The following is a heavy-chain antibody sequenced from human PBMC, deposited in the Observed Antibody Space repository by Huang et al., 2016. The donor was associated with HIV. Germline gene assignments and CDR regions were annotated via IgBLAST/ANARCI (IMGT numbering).Heavy chain of an antibody. V-gene: IGHV3-74*01. CDR2: INCGGTYR. Sequence: EVRFQESGGGQVQPGGSLKLSCVASGFTFLDFWMHWARHVPGDGCVWVASINCGGTYRDYADSVRGRFVVSRNNARDILSLEMSSLRPEDTGVYFCAVGGRTASYFHFDPRGQGIPVIV. J-gene: IGHJ5*02. CDR3: AVGGRTASYFHFDP. CDR1: GFTFLDFW. D-gene: IGHD3-9*01.